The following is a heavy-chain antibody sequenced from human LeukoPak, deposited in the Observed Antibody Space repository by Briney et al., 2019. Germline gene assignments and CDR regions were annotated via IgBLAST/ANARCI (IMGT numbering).Heavy chain of an antibody. J-gene: IGHJ6*03. CDR2: ISQTGTIE. CDR1: GFTFVTYV. CDR3: ARDRAVALPTYYYYMDV. D-gene: IGHD2-15*01. V-gene: IGHV3-30*04. Sequence: PGGSLRLSCAASGFTFVTYVIHWVRQAPGKGLEWVAVISQTGTIETYADSVQGRFTIPRDNSKNTVYLQMTSLKTEDTAVYYCARDRAVALPTYYYYMDVWGKGTTVTVSS.